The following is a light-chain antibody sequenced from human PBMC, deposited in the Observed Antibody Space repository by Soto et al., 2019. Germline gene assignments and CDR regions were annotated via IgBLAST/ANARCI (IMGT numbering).Light chain of an antibody. CDR1: QSLAYSDGNTY. J-gene: IGKJ2*01. CDR3: MQGTRWPPYT. V-gene: IGKV2-30*01. CDR2: KVS. Sequence: DVVMTQSPLSLPVTLGQPASISCRSSQSLAYSDGNTYLNWFQQRPGQSPRRLIYKVSNRDSGVPDRFSGSGSGTDFTPKISRVEAEDVGVYYCMQGTRWPPYTFGQGTKLEIK.